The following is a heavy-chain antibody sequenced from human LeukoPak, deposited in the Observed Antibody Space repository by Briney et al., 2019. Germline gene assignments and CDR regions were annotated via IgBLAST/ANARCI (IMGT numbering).Heavy chain of an antibody. Sequence: PSETLSLTCTXXGXXXXSYYWSWIRQPPGKGLEWIGYIYYSGSTNYNPSLKSRVTISVDTSKNQFSLKLSSVTAADTAVYYCARHGVLWFGELQPPYFDYWGQGTLVTVSS. D-gene: IGHD3-10*01. CDR1: GXXXXSYY. CDR3: ARHGVLWFGELQPPYFDY. J-gene: IGHJ4*02. V-gene: IGHV4-59*08. CDR2: IYYSGST.